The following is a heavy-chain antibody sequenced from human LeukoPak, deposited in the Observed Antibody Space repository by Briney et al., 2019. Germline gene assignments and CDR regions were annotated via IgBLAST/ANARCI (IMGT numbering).Heavy chain of an antibody. J-gene: IGHJ5*02. V-gene: IGHV3-30*04. Sequence: PGESLRLSCAASGFSFSSYSMHWVRQAPGKGLEWVAVISYDGSNKYYADSVKGRFTISRDNSKNTLYLQMNSLRVEDTAVYYCARDRGGGWYSEERGGWFDPWGQGTLVTVSS. D-gene: IGHD6-19*01. CDR2: ISYDGSNK. CDR1: GFSFSSYS. CDR3: ARDRGGGWYSEERGGWFDP.